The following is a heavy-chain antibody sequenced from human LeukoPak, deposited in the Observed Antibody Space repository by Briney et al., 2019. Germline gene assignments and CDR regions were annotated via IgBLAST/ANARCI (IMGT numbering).Heavy chain of an antibody. D-gene: IGHD3-3*01. J-gene: IGHJ6*02. Sequence: SVKVSCKASGGTFSSYAISWVRQAPGQGLEWMGGIIPIFGTANYAQKFQGRVTITADESTSTAYMELSSLRSEDTAVYYCARDRYYDFWSGYYWPYYYGMDVWGQGTTVTVSS. V-gene: IGHV1-69*13. CDR2: IIPIFGTA. CDR3: ARDRYYDFWSGYYWPYYYGMDV. CDR1: GGTFSSYA.